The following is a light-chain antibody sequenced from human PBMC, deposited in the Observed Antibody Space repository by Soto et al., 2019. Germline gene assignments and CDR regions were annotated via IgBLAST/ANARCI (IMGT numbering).Light chain of an antibody. Sequence: EIVLTQSPATLSSFPGERATLSCRASQAVNTRLAWYQHKPGQAPRLLIYLTYNRATGIPARFSGSGSGTDFTLTISSLEPEDSAVYYCHQRQSWPRTFGQGTKVDIK. CDR2: LTY. V-gene: IGKV3-11*01. J-gene: IGKJ1*01. CDR3: HQRQSWPRT. CDR1: QAVNTR.